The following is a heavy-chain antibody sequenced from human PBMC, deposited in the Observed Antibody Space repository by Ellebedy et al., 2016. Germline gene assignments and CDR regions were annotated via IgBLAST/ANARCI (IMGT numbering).Heavy chain of an antibody. D-gene: IGHD3-9*01. CDR2: INHSGST. CDR3: ARVRHPYYDILTGYIDY. J-gene: IGHJ4*02. V-gene: IGHV4-34*09. Sequence: LRLSXAVYGGSFSGYYWSWIRQPPGKGLEWIGEINHSGSTNYNPSLKSRVTISVDTSKNQFSLKLSSVTAADTAVYYCARVRHPYYDILTGYIDYWGQGTLVTVSS. CDR1: GGSFSGYY.